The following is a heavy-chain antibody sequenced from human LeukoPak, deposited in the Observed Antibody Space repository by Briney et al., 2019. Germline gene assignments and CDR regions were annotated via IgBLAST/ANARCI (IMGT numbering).Heavy chain of an antibody. Sequence: SETLSLTCTVSGGSISNYYWTWIRQPPGKGLEWVGHISDSGSANYNPSLKSRVTISGDTSKNQVSLSLGSVTAADTAVYYCAGSPGYGSGSYYNEDYWGQGTLVTVSS. CDR3: AGSPGYGSGSYYNEDY. V-gene: IGHV4-59*12. CDR2: ISDSGSA. J-gene: IGHJ4*02. D-gene: IGHD3-10*01. CDR1: GGSISNYY.